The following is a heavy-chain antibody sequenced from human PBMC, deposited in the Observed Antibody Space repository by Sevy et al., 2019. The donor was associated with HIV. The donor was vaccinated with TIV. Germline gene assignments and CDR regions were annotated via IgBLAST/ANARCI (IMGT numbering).Heavy chain of an antibody. CDR3: ARPRDYYGMDV. J-gene: IGHJ6*02. CDR1: GGSISSSSYY. V-gene: IGHV4-39*01. CDR2: IYYSGSA. Sequence: SETLSLTCTVSGGSISSSSYYWGWIRQRPGKGLEWIASIYYSGSAYYNPSLKSRVTISVDTSKNQFSLKLSSVTAADTAVYYCARPRDYYGMDVWGQGTTVTVSS.